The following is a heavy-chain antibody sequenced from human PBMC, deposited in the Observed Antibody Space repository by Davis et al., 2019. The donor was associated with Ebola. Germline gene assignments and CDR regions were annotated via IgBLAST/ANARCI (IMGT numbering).Heavy chain of an antibody. D-gene: IGHD4-23*01. CDR1: GFTFSSYG. CDR2: IWYDGSNK. CDR3: ARDSTVVTGNWYFDL. Sequence: GESLKISCAASGFTFSSYGMHWVRQAPGKGLEWVAVIWYDGSNKYYADSVKGRFTISRDNSKNTLYLQMNSLRAEDTAVYYCARDSTVVTGNWYFDLWGRGTLVTVSS. V-gene: IGHV3-33*01. J-gene: IGHJ2*01.